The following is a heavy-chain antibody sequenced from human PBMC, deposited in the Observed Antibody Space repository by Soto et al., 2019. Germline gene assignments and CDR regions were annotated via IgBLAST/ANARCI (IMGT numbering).Heavy chain of an antibody. CDR3: ARDRGARDYDSSGYFDY. CDR2: VYYSGST. J-gene: IGHJ4*02. CDR1: GASISSGGYY. D-gene: IGHD3-22*01. Sequence: QVQLQETGPGLVKPSQTLSLTCTVSGASISSGGYYWGWIRQHPGKGQEWIGDVYYSGSTYYNPSVKSRVTRSGATSNNQLSLKLSSVTAEDTAVYYGARDRGARDYDSSGYFDYWGQGTLVTVSS. V-gene: IGHV4-31*03.